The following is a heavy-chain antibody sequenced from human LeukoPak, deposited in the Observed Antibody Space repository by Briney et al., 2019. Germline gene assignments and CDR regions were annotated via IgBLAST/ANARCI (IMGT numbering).Heavy chain of an antibody. CDR1: GFTFSNAW. Sequence: GGSLRLSCAASGFTFSNAWMNWVRQAPGKGLEWVGRIKSKTDGGTTDFVAPVKGRFTISGDDSKNTLYLQMNSLKTEDTAVYYCTSYDPRAPPFNNWGQGTLVTASS. CDR3: TSYDPRAPPFNN. D-gene: IGHD5-12*01. CDR2: IKSKTDGGTT. J-gene: IGHJ4*02. V-gene: IGHV3-15*01.